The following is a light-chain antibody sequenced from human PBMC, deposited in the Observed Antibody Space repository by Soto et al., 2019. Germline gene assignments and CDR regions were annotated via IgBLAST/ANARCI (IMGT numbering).Light chain of an antibody. Sequence: EIALTQSPGTLSLSPGERATLSCRASQSVDNNYLAWYQQKPGQAPRLLIYGASSRTTGIPDRFSGSGSGTDFTLTISRLEPEDFAVYYCQQFGSLPPRYTFGQGTKLEIK. CDR1: QSVDNNY. V-gene: IGKV3-20*01. J-gene: IGKJ2*01. CDR3: QQFGSLPPRYT. CDR2: GAS.